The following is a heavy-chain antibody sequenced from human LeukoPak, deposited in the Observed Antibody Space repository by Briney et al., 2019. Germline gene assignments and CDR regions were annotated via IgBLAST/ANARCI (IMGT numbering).Heavy chain of an antibody. D-gene: IGHD3-22*01. J-gene: IGHJ4*02. Sequence: SETLSLTCTVSGGSLSSGDYYWSWIRQPPGKGLGWLGYIYYSGSTYYNPSLKSRVTISVDTSKNQFSLKLSSVTAADTAVYYCASIPAYYYDSSGYCVKTDYWGQGTLVTVSS. V-gene: IGHV4-30-4*08. CDR3: ASIPAYYYDSSGYCVKTDY. CDR1: GGSLSSGDYY. CDR2: IYYSGST.